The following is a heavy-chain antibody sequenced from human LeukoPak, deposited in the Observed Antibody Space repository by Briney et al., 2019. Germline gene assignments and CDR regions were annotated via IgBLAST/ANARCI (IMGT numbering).Heavy chain of an antibody. Sequence: SETLSLTCAVYGVSFSGYDWSWIRQPPGKGLEWIGEINHSGSTNYNPSLKRRVNISVDTSKHQFSLKLSPVTAPDTAVYYCARGLYYGSGSYYYWGQGTLVTVSS. J-gene: IGHJ4*02. CDR1: GVSFSGYD. CDR2: INHSGST. V-gene: IGHV4-34*01. CDR3: ARGLYYGSGSYYY. D-gene: IGHD3-10*01.